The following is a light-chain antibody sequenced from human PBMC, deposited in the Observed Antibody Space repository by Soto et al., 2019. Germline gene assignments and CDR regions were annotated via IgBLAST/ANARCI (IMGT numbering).Light chain of an antibody. J-gene: IGKJ5*01. CDR3: QQYNNWPIT. CDR2: GAS. Sequence: EIVMTQSPAILSLSPGERATLSCRASQRVDSSLAWYQQKPGQAPRLLIHGASTRAPGIPARFSGSGSGTEFTLTISSLQSEDFAVYYCQQYNNWPITFGQGTRLEIK. CDR1: QRVDSS. V-gene: IGKV3-15*01.